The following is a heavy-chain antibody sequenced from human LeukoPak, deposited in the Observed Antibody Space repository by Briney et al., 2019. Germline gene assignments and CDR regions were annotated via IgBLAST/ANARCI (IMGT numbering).Heavy chain of an antibody. CDR3: AKDQRYDRSGYYYGGDFDY. J-gene: IGHJ4*02. V-gene: IGHV3-23*01. D-gene: IGHD3-22*01. CDR2: ISSSGGST. CDR1: GFTFSNNA. Sequence: GGSLRLSCAASGFTFSNNAMSWVRQAPGKGLEWASVISSSGGSTYYADSVKGRFTISRDNSKNTLYLQMNSLRAEDPAVYYCAKDQRYDRSGYYYGGDFDYWGQGTLVTVSS.